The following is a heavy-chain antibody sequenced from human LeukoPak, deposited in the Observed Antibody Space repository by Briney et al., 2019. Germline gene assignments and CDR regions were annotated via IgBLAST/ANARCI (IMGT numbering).Heavy chain of an antibody. V-gene: IGHV1-18*01. J-gene: IGHJ6*03. D-gene: IGHD5-24*01. Sequence: GASVKVSYKASGYTFTSYGISWVRQAPGQGLEWMGWISAYNGNTNYAQKLQGRVTMTTDTSTSTAYMELRSLRSDDTAVYYCARVRDGYNFGYYYYYMDVWGKGTTVTISS. CDR2: ISAYNGNT. CDR3: ARVRDGYNFGYYYYYMDV. CDR1: GYTFTSYG.